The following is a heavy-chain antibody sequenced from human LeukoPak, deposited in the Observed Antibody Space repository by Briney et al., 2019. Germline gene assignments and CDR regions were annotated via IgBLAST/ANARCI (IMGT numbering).Heavy chain of an antibody. CDR3: ARDMTTVTSYWFDP. CDR1: EVTFKTYN. CDR2: ISIGSGTV. V-gene: IGHV3-48*04. Sequence: GGSLRLSCAVSEVTFKTYNFNWARQAPGKGLEWVSYISIGSGTVKYADSVKGRFTISRDNAKNSLYLQMNSLRAEDTAVYYCARDMTTVTSYWFDPWGQGTLVTVSS. D-gene: IGHD4-11*01. J-gene: IGHJ5*02.